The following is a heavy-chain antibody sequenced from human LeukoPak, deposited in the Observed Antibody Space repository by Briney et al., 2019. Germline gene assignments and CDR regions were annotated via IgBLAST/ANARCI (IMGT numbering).Heavy chain of an antibody. V-gene: IGHV1-2*02. D-gene: IGHD6-13*01. CDR1: GYTFTDYY. J-gene: IGHJ4*02. CDR2: INPNSGGT. CDR3: ARDIYSSTFDY. Sequence: ASVKVSCKASGYTFTDYYMHWVRQAPGQGLEWMGWINPNSGGTNYAQKFQGRVTMTRDTSISTAYMELSRLRSDDTAVYYCARDIYSSTFDYWGQATLVTVSS.